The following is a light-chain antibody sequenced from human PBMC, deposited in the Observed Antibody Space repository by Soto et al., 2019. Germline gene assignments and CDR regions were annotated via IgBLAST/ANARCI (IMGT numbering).Light chain of an antibody. J-gene: IGLJ1*01. Sequence: QSVLTQPPSVSGAPGQRVTISCTGSSSNIGAGYDVNWYQQLPGTAPKLLIFGDSNRPSGVPDRFSGSKSDTSASLAITGLQAADEADYYCQSSDSRLSGSDVFGTGTKLTVL. CDR2: GDS. CDR3: QSSDSRLSGSDV. V-gene: IGLV1-40*01. CDR1: SSNIGAGYD.